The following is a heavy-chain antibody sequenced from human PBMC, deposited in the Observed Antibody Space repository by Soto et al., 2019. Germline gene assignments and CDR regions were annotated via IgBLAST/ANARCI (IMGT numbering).Heavy chain of an antibody. J-gene: IGHJ6*03. Sequence: ASLKVSCKASGYTFTSYGISWVRQAPGQGLEWGGWITAYNGNTIYAQKLQGRVTLTTDTSTYTAYMELRSLRSDDTAVYYCARTKISGVPPYYSYMDVWGKGTTVTVSS. D-gene: IGHD2-8*01. CDR1: GYTFTSYG. V-gene: IGHV1-18*01. CDR3: ARTKISGVPPYYSYMDV. CDR2: ITAYNGNT.